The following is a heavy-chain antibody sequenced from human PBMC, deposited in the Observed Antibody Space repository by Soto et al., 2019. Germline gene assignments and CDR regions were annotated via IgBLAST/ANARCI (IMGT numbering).Heavy chain of an antibody. CDR1: GLPFISYV. V-gene: IGHV3-23*01. CDR3: ARDSSFDASSGYLDY. Sequence: RGSLKLSCASPGLPFISYVISWVGQAPGKGLEWVSAVTGSGTTTYYADSVKGRFTISRDKSKNTVFLQMDSLTVEDMAVYYCARDSSFDASSGYLDYWGQGT. J-gene: IGHJ4*02. CDR2: VTGSGTTT. D-gene: IGHD3-22*01.